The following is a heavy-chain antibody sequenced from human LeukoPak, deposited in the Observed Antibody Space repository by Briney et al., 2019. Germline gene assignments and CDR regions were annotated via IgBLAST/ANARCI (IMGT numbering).Heavy chain of an antibody. V-gene: IGHV3-23*01. Sequence: GGSQRLSCAGSGLSFSASGMNWVRQAPGKGLEWVAGVTPSGDPTYYADSVKGRFIISRDNSKTTMYLQMNSLRAEDTGVYYCAKDSGWIQFIEWGQGTSVTVSS. CDR1: GLSFSASG. D-gene: IGHD5-24*01. CDR2: VTPSGDPT. CDR3: AKDSGWIQFIE. J-gene: IGHJ4*02.